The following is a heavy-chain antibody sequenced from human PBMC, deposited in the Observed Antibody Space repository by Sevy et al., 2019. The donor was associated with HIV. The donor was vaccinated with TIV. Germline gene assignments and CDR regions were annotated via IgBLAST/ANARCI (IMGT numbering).Heavy chain of an antibody. V-gene: IGHV3-64*01. CDR3: ARDRVACSGGSCYSGGGFDP. J-gene: IGHJ5*02. CDR2: ISSNGGST. D-gene: IGHD2-15*01. Sequence: GGSLRLSCAASGFTFSSYAMHWVRQAPGKGLEYVSAISSNGGSTYYANSVKGRLTISRDNSKNTLYLQMGSLRAEDMAVYYCARDRVACSGGSCYSGGGFDPWGQGTLVTVSS. CDR1: GFTFSSYA.